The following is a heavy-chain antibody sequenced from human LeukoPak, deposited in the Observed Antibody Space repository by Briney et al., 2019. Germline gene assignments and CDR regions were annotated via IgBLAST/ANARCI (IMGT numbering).Heavy chain of an antibody. CDR3: AGETSTSDFNALDV. CDR1: GFNFRDHE. Sequence: GGSLRLSCVASGFNFRDHEMNWVRQAPGKGLEWVSKIHNNGAISYANSVKGRFIISRDNARSSLYLQMNNLRAEDTALYFCAGETSTSDFNALDVWGQGTMVTVS. V-gene: IGHV3-69-1*01. D-gene: IGHD2-2*01. CDR2: IHNNGAI. J-gene: IGHJ3*01.